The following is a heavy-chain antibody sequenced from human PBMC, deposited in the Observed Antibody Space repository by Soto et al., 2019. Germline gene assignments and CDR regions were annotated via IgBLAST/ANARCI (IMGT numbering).Heavy chain of an antibody. CDR1: GGTFSSYA. CDR2: IIPIFGTA. CDR3: ASRGLGWCGELPAQYNWFDP. D-gene: IGHD3-10*01. Sequence: QVQLVQSGAEVKKPGSSVKVSCKASGGTFSSYAISWVRQAPGQGLEWMGGIIPIFGTANYAQKFQGRVPMTADEPTRTAYMELSSLRSEDTAVYYCASRGLGWCGELPAQYNWFDPWGQGTLVTVSS. J-gene: IGHJ5*02. V-gene: IGHV1-69*12.